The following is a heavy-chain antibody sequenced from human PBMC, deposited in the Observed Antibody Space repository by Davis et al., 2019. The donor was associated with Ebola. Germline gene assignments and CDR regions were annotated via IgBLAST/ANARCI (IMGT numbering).Heavy chain of an antibody. CDR3: ARVAGITGTTPPWYFDL. D-gene: IGHD1-7*01. J-gene: IGHJ2*01. Sequence: GESLKISCAASRFTFSSYGMHWVRQAPGKGLEWVSYISSSGSTIYYADSVKGRFTISRDNSKNTLYLQMNSLRAEDTAVYYCARVAGITGTTPPWYFDLWGRGTLVTVSS. CDR1: RFTFSSYG. CDR2: ISSSGSTI. V-gene: IGHV3-48*01.